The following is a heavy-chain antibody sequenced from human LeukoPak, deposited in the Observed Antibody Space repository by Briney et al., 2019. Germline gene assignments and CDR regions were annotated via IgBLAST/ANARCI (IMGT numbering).Heavy chain of an antibody. V-gene: IGHV3-21*01. D-gene: IGHD3-16*01. J-gene: IGHJ4*02. CDR1: GFSFSDYS. Sequence: GGSLRLSCAASGFSFSDYSMNWVRQAPGKGLEWVSSITISSSIIYYADSVKGRFTISRDNAKNSLFLQMNSLRAEDTAVYYCARDLSDDYSLDYWGQGTLVTVSS. CDR3: ARDLSDDYSLDY. CDR2: ITISSSII.